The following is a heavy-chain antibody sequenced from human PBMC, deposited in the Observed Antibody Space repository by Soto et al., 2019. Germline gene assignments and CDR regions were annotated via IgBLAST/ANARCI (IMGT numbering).Heavy chain of an antibody. CDR1: GFTFSSNA. CDR3: ARDGALASSHYFSDYFYFGMDV. CDR2: ISSDGNNE. V-gene: IGHV3-30-3*01. D-gene: IGHD6-6*01. Sequence: QVQLVESGGGVVQPGRSLRLSCAASGFTFSSNAMHWVRQAPGKGLEWVAVISSDGNNEYYAESVKGRLTISRDNSQNTLYLQMNTLRLEDTAVYYCARDGALASSHYFSDYFYFGMDVCGQGTTVTVS. J-gene: IGHJ6*02.